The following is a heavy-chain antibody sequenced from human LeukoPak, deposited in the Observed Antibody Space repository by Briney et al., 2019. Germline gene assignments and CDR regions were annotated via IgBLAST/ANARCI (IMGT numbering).Heavy chain of an antibody. J-gene: IGHJ5*02. CDR1: GYTFTGYY. CDR2: INPNSGGT. D-gene: IGHD5-18*01. CDR3: ARRQLWSNNWFDP. Sequence: ASVKVSCKASGYTFTGYYMHWVRQAPGQGLEWMGWINPNSGGTNYAQKFQGRVTMTRDTSISTAYMELSRLRSDDTAVYYRARRQLWSNNWFDPWGQGTLVTVSS. V-gene: IGHV1-2*02.